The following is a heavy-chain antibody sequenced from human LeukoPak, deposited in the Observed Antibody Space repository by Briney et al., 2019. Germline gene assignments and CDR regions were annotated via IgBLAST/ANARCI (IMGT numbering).Heavy chain of an antibody. CDR2: IDPVGNT. CDR3: VREPSYTGTWWYPDL. D-gene: IGHD1-14*01. J-gene: IGHJ2*01. Sequence: GGSLSLSCVASGFTFSSYDMHWVRQATGKGLGWISAIDPVGNTWYSDSVKGRFTISRENAKSSLFLQMNSLRAADTAVYYCVREPSYTGTWWYPDLWGRGTLVTVSS. CDR1: GFTFSSYD. V-gene: IGHV3-13*01.